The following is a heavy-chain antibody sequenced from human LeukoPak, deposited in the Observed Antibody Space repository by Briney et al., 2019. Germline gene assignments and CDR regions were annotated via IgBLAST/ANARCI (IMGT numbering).Heavy chain of an antibody. CDR1: GGSISSYY. CDR2: IYYSGST. CDR3: ARQAVAGSVFDY. D-gene: IGHD6-19*01. Sequence: SETLSLTCTVSGGSISSYYWSWIRQPPGKGLEWIGYIYYSGSTYYNPSLKSRVTISVDTSKNQFSLKLSSVTAADTAVYYCARQAVAGSVFDYWGQGTLVTVSS. J-gene: IGHJ4*02. V-gene: IGHV4-59*08.